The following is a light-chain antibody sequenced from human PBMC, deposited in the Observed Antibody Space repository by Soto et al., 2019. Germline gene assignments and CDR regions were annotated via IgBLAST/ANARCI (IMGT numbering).Light chain of an antibody. CDR2: VGD. V-gene: IGLV2-23*01. CDR3: CSYAGSSVL. CDR1: SSDVGNYNL. J-gene: IGLJ2*01. Sequence: SALTQPASVSGSPGQSITISCTGTSSDVGNYNLVSWYQQHPGKAPKLMIYVGDKRPSGVSHRFSGSKSGNTASLTISGLQSEDEADYYCCSYAGSSVLFGGGTKLTVL.